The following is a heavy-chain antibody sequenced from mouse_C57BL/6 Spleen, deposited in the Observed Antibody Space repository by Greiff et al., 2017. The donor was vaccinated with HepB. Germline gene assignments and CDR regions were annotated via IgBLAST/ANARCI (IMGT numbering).Heavy chain of an antibody. V-gene: IGHV5-4*01. Sequence: EVKLMESGGGLVKPGGSLKLSCAASGFTFSSYAMSWVRQTPEKRLGWVATISDGGSYTYYPDNVKGRFTISRDNAKNNLYLQMSHLKSEDTAMYYCAREGQLRAMDYWGQGTSVTVSS. CDR2: ISDGGSYT. J-gene: IGHJ4*01. CDR1: GFTFSSYA. D-gene: IGHD3-2*02. CDR3: AREGQLRAMDY.